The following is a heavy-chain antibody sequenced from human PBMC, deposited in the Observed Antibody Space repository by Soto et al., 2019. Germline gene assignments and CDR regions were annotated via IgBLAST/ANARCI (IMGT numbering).Heavy chain of an antibody. V-gene: IGHV5-51*01. Sequence: HGEALKISRKGPGYSFTRSWIAWVRQMPRKGLEWMGIIYPGDSNTRYRPSFQGQVTISADKSISTAYLQWRSLKASDTAMYYCARRGRGIGGYYYGMDVWGQGTTVTVPS. J-gene: IGHJ6*02. CDR3: ARRGRGIGGYYYGMDV. CDR1: GYSFTRSW. CDR2: IYPGDSNT. D-gene: IGHD3-16*01.